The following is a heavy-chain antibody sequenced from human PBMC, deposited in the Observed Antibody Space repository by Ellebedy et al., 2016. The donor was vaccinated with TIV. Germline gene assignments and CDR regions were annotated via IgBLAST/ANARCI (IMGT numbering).Heavy chain of an antibody. CDR2: ISSSSSYI. Sequence: GGSLRLSXAASGFTFSSYSMNWVRQAPGKGLEWVSSISSSSSYIYYADSVKGRFAISRDNAKNSLYLQMNSLRAEDTAVYYCARDQHGRVITTFDYWGQGTLVTVSS. J-gene: IGHJ4*02. V-gene: IGHV3-21*01. CDR1: GFTFSSYS. CDR3: ARDQHGRVITTFDY. D-gene: IGHD3-10*01.